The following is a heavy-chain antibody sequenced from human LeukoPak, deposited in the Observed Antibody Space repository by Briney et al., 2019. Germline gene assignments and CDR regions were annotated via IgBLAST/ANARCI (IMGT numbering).Heavy chain of an antibody. CDR1: GGSISSSNW. CDR3: ARVPGYCSSTSCLYSFDS. Sequence: SETLSLTCAVSGGSISSSNWWSWVRQPPGKGLEWIGEIYHSGSTNYNPSLKSRVTISVDKSKNQFSLKLSSVTAAGTAVYYCARVPGYCSSTSCLYSFDSWGQGTMVTVSS. V-gene: IGHV4-4*02. CDR2: IYHSGST. D-gene: IGHD2-2*01. J-gene: IGHJ3*02.